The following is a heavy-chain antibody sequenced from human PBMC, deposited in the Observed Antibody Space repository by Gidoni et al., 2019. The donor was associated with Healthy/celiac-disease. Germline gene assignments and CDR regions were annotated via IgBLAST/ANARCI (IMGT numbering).Heavy chain of an antibody. D-gene: IGHD3-22*01. CDR3: AKDRGPHYYDSSGYYYIEYYFDY. J-gene: IGHJ4*02. CDR2: ISGSGGST. V-gene: IGHV3-23*01. Sequence: EVQLLESGGGLVQPGGSLSLSCSASGFTCRRYAMSWVRQAPGKGLEWVSAISGSGGSTYYADSVKGRFTISRDNSKNTLYLQMNSLRAEDTAVYYCAKDRGPHYYDSSGYYYIEYYFDYWGQGTLVTVSS. CDR1: GFTCRRYA.